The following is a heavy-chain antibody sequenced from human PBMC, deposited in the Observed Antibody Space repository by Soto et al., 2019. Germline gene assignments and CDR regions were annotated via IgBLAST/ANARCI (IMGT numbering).Heavy chain of an antibody. CDR2: IIPSGGST. Sequence: ASVKVSCKASGGTFSSYAISWVRQAPGQGLEWMGGIIPSGGSTSYAQKFQGRVTMTRDTSTSTVYMELSSLRSEDTAVYYCARAANSGYYDFWSCYHPRDYYYYYMDVWGKGTTVTVSS. CDR1: GGTFSSYA. CDR3: ARAANSGYYDFWSCYHPRDYYYYYMDV. D-gene: IGHD3-3*01. J-gene: IGHJ6*03. V-gene: IGHV1-46*03.